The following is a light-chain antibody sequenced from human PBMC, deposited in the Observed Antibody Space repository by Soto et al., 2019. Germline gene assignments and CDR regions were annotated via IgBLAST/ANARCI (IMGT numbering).Light chain of an antibody. J-gene: IGKJ1*01. Sequence: IVLTQSPGTRSLSAGERATLSCRASQSVSTGYLAWYQQTPGQAPRLLXFGASGAATGIPDRFRGSGSGTDFTPTISRLEHEDFAVYYCQQYGGPPLKFGQGTTVDIK. CDR2: GAS. V-gene: IGKV3-20*01. CDR1: QSVSTGY. CDR3: QQYGGPPLK.